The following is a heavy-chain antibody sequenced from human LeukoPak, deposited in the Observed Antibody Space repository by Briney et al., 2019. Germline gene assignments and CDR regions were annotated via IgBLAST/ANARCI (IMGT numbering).Heavy chain of an antibody. CDR1: GGSFSGYY. D-gene: IGHD5-24*01. Sequence: PSETLSLTCAVFGGSFSGYYWSWIRQPPGKGLEWIGEINHSGSTNYNPSLKSRVTISVDTSKNQFSLKLSSVTAADTAVYYCARQGDGYKYYYYYYMDVWGKGTTVTISS. CDR2: INHSGST. CDR3: ARQGDGYKYYYYYYMDV. J-gene: IGHJ6*03. V-gene: IGHV4-34*01.